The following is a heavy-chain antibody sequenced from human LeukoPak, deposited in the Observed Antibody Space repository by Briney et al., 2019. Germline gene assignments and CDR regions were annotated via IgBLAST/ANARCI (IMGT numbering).Heavy chain of an antibody. V-gene: IGHV3-23*01. D-gene: IGHD1-26*01. CDR3: AKGGGSYYYYYMDV. Sequence: GGSLRLSCAASGFTFSSYAMSWVRQAPGKGLEWVSAISGSGGSTYYADSVKGRFTTSRDNSKNTLYLQMNSLRAEDTAVYYCAKGGGSYYYYYMDVWGKGTTVTVSS. CDR1: GFTFSSYA. CDR2: ISGSGGST. J-gene: IGHJ6*03.